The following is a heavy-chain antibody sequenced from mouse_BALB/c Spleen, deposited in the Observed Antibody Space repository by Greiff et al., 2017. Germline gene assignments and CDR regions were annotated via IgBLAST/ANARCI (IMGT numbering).Heavy chain of an antibody. Sequence: EVKLQESGAELVKPGASVKLSCTASGFNIKDTYMHWVKQRPEQGLEWIGRIDPANGNTKYDPKFQGKATITADTSSNTAYLQLSSLTSEDTAVYYCARYGNDWYFDVWGAGTTVTVSS. CDR3: ARYGNDWYFDV. D-gene: IGHD2-1*01. CDR1: GFNIKDTY. J-gene: IGHJ1*01. CDR2: IDPANGNT. V-gene: IGHV14-3*02.